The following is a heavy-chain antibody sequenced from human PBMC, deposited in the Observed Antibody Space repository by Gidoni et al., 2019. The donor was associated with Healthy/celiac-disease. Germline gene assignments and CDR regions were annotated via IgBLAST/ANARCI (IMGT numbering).Heavy chain of an antibody. D-gene: IGHD3-22*01. J-gene: IGHJ4*02. CDR3: ARDDFPVGGYQFDY. CDR1: GCTFRCYG. Sequence: QVQLVESGGGVVQPGRSLRLSCAASGCTFRCYGMHWVRQAPGKGLEWVAVIWYDGSNKYYADSVKGRFTISRDNSKNTLYLQMNSLRAEDTAVYYCARDDFPVGGYQFDYWGQGTLVTVSS. V-gene: IGHV3-33*01. CDR2: IWYDGSNK.